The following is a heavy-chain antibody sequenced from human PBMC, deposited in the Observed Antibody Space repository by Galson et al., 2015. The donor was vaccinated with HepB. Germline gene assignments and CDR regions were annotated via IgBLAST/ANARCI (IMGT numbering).Heavy chain of an antibody. CDR1: GFTFSSYW. Sequence: SLRLSCAASGFTFSSYWMSWVRQAPGKGLEWVANIKQDGSEKYYVDSVKGRFTISRDNAKNSLYLQMNSLRAEDTAVYYCARDCGGGSCYSHYYYYGMDVWGQGTTVAVSS. J-gene: IGHJ6*02. V-gene: IGHV3-7*03. CDR2: IKQDGSEK. CDR3: ARDCGGGSCYSHYYYYGMDV. D-gene: IGHD2-15*01.